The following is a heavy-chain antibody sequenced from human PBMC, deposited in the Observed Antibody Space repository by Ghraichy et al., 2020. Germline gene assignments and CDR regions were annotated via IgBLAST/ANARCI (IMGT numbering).Heavy chain of an antibody. V-gene: IGHV3-30*18. Sequence: GGSLRLSCAASGFTFSSYGMHWVRQAPGKGLEWVAVISYDGSNKYYADSVKGRFTISRDNSKNTLYLQMNSLRAEDTAVYYCAKDIYQQLGTYYYYGMDVWGQGTTVTVSS. CDR1: GFTFSSYG. D-gene: IGHD6-13*01. CDR3: AKDIYQQLGTYYYYGMDV. J-gene: IGHJ6*02. CDR2: ISYDGSNK.